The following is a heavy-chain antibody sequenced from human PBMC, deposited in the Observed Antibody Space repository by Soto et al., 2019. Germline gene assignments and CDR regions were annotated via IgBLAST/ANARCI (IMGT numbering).Heavy chain of an antibody. CDR3: ARGSSPHYGMDV. CDR1: GGALTSGGVF. CDR2: IYYSGYT. V-gene: IGHV4-31*03. J-gene: IGHJ6*02. D-gene: IGHD6-6*01. Sequence: SETRARTGTFSGGALTSGGVFWSWVRPDPGEGLALIAYIYYSGYTYYHPSLKSRLSTSMDTSKNQFSLKLSSVTAADTAVYYCARGSSPHYGMDVWGQGTTVTVSS.